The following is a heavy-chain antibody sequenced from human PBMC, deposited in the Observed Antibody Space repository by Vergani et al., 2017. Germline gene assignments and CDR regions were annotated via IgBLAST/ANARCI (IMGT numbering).Heavy chain of an antibody. V-gene: IGHV3-49*04. J-gene: IGHJ6*02. CDR1: GFSFGDYA. CDR3: ARDRYYLGSGSYPYFYYYGLDV. D-gene: IGHD3-10*01. CDR2: IRNKAYGGTT. Sequence: EVQLVESGGGLVPPGRSLRLSCAASGFSFGDYAMTWVRQAPGKGLEWVAFIRNKAYGGTTEYAASVKGRFTSSRDNAKSSLYLQMNSLRAEDTGVYYCARDRYYLGSGSYPYFYYYGLDVWGQGTAVTVSS.